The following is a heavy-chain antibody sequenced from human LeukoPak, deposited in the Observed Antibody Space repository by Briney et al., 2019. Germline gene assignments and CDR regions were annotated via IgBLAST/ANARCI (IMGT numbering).Heavy chain of an antibody. CDR2: IHSDGSST. V-gene: IGHV3-74*01. CDR1: GFTFSSTW. D-gene: IGHD3-16*01. CDR3: SGGSRFVDY. J-gene: IGHJ4*02. Sequence: PGGSLRLSCAASGFTFSSTWMHWFRQAPGKGLVWVSRIHSDGSSTIYADSVKGRFTISRDNAKNSLFLQMNSLRVEDTAVYYCSGGSRFVDYWGQGTLVTVSS.